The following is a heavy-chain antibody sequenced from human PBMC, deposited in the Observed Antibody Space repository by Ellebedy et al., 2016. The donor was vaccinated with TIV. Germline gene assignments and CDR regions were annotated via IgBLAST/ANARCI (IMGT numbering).Heavy chain of an antibody. D-gene: IGHD6-19*01. CDR3: ARDRGVITVARRAFDI. V-gene: IGHV4-61*01. CDR1: GGSVSSANYY. Sequence: MPSETLSLTCTVSGGSVSSANYYWTWFRQPPGKGLEWIGYIYSSGSTNYKPSLKSRVTISVDTSKNQFSLKLTSVTAADTAVYYCARDRGVITVARRAFDIWGQGIMVTVSS. CDR2: IYSSGST. J-gene: IGHJ3*02.